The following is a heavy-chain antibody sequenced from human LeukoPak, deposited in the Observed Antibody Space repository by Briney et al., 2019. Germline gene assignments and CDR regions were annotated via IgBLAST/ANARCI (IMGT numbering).Heavy chain of an antibody. J-gene: IGHJ4*02. V-gene: IGHV4-59*12. CDR3: ARDRDWGYVDY. CDR1: GGSISSYY. CDR2: IYYSGST. D-gene: IGHD7-27*01. Sequence: SETLSLTCTVSGGSISSYYWSWIRQPPGKGLEWIGYIYYSGSTNYNPSLKSRVTISVDTSKNQFSLKLSSVTAADTAVYYCARDRDWGYVDYWGQGTLVTVPS.